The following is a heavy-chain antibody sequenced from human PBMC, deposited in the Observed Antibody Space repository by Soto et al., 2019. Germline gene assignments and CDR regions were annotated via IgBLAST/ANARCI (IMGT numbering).Heavy chain of an antibody. D-gene: IGHD3-10*01. J-gene: IGHJ4*02. CDR2: ISGSGGST. V-gene: IGHV3-23*04. CDR3: AKASGWFGEFDY. CDR1: GFTLSDYY. Sequence: VQLVESGGGLVQPGGSLRLSCEASGFTLSDYYMSWIRQAPGKGLEWVSAISGSGGSTYYADSVKGRFTISRDNSKNTLYLQMNSLRAEDTAVYYCAKASGWFGEFDYWGQGTLVTVSS.